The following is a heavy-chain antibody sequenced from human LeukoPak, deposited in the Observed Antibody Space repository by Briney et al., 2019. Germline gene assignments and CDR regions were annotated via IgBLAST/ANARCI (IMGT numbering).Heavy chain of an antibody. Sequence: GGSLRLSCAASGFTFSSYAMNWVRQAPGKGLEWVSAISGSGGSTYYADSVKGRFTISRDNSKNTLYLQMNSLRAEDTAVYYCAKGSRSGSYSFSTFDPWGQGTLVTVSS. CDR2: ISGSGGST. D-gene: IGHD3-10*01. CDR3: AKGSRSGSYSFSTFDP. J-gene: IGHJ5*02. CDR1: GFTFSSYA. V-gene: IGHV3-23*01.